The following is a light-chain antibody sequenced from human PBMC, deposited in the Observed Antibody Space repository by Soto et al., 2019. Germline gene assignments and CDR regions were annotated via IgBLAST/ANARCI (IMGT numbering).Light chain of an antibody. CDR2: GAS. J-gene: IGKJ4*01. CDR3: QQYSTPSA. CDR1: QSVSSSY. Sequence: EIVLTQSPCTLSLSPGERATLSCRASQSVSSSYVAWYQQKPGQAHRLLIYGASSRATGIPDRFSGSGSGTDFTLTISRLEPEDFAVYYCQQYSTPSAFGGGTKVDIK. V-gene: IGKV3-20*01.